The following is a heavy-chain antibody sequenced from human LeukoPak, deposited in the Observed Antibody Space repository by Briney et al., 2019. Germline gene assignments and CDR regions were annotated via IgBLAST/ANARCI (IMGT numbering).Heavy chain of an antibody. J-gene: IGHJ5*02. D-gene: IGHD6-13*01. V-gene: IGHV4-39*07. Sequence: SETLSLTCTVSGGSISSSSYYWGWIRQPPGKGLEWIGEINHSGSTNYNPSLKSRVTISVDTSKNQFSLKLSSVTAADTAVYYCARLRTAAAGKVRWFDPWGQGTLVTVSS. CDR1: GGSISSSSYY. CDR3: ARLRTAAAGKVRWFDP. CDR2: INHSGST.